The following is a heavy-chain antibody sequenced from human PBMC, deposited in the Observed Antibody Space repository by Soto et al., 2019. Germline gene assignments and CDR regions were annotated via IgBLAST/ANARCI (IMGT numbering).Heavy chain of an antibody. D-gene: IGHD3-22*01. CDR1: GGSISSGDYY. CDR3: ARPRHYDSSGYPELDV. J-gene: IGHJ6*02. V-gene: IGHV4-30-4*01. Sequence: PSETLSLTCTVSGGSISSGDYYWSWIRQPPGKGLEWIGYIYYSGSTYYNPSLKSRVTISVDTSKNQFSLKLSSVTAADTAVYYCARPRHYDSSGYPELDVWGQGTTVTVSS. CDR2: IYYSGST.